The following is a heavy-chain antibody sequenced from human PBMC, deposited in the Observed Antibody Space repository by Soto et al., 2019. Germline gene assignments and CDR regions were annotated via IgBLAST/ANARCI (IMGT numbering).Heavy chain of an antibody. D-gene: IGHD6-13*01. Sequence: SETLSLTCTVSGDSISGSPYFWGWIRQPPGKRLEWIGSIFYDGYTLYTPSLRSRVTISVDTSKNRFSLKLASVAAADTATYFCARLQAAVPHYWGQGTLVTVSS. CDR1: GDSISGSPYF. CDR2: IFYDGYT. CDR3: ARLQAAVPHY. V-gene: IGHV4-39*01. J-gene: IGHJ4*02.